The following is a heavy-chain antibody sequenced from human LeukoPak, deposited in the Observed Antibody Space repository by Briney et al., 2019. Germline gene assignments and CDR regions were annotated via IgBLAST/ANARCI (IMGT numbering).Heavy chain of an antibody. V-gene: IGHV4-59*06. CDR3: ARLIVPAAIQGIYFYYYGMDV. CDR2: IYYSGST. D-gene: IGHD2-2*02. CDR1: GGSISSYY. Sequence: PSETLSLTCTVSGGSISSYYWSWIRQHPGKGLEWIGYIYYSGSTYYNPSLKSRVTISVDTSKNQFSLKLSSVTAADTAVYYCARLIVPAAIQGIYFYYYGMDVWGQGTTVTVSS. J-gene: IGHJ6*02.